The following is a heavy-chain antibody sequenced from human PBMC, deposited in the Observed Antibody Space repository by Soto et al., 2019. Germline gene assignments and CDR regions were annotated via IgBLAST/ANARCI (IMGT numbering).Heavy chain of an antibody. CDR1: SASISSTNYT. CDR2: IYYSGST. V-gene: IGHV4-39*01. CDR3: ARLHGYCISSSCHGHYAMDV. Sequence: QLQLQESGPGLVKPSETLSLTCTVSSASISSTNYTWGWIRQPPGKGPEWIGNIYYSGSTYYNPSLNSRVTVSVATSKNPFSLKVTSVTAPDTAVYYCARLHGYCISSSCHGHYAMDVWGQGTTVTVSS. D-gene: IGHD2-2*01. J-gene: IGHJ6*02.